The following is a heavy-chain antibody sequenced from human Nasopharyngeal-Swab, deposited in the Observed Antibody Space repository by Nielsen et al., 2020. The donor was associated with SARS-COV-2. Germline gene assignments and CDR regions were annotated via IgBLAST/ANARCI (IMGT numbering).Heavy chain of an antibody. Sequence: LSLTCAASGFTVSSNYMSWVRQAPGKGLEWVSYISSSGSTIYYADSVKGRFTISRDNAKNSLYLQMNSLRAEDTAVYYCARAADHDPDAFDIWGQGTMVTVSS. V-gene: IGHV3-11*01. CDR2: ISSSGSTI. CDR3: ARAADHDPDAFDI. J-gene: IGHJ3*02. CDR1: GFTVSSNY.